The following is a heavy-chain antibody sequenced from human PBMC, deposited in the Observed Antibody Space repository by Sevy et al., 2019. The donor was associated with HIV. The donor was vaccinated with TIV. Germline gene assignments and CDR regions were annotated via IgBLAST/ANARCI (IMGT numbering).Heavy chain of an antibody. CDR3: AKDRGLKRSSGWFHYYYYGMDV. V-gene: IGHV3-30*18. D-gene: IGHD6-19*01. Sequence: GESLKISCAAPGFTFSSYGMHWVRQAPGKGLEWVAVISYDGSNKYYADSVKGRFTISRDNSKNTLYLQMNSLRAEDTAVYYCAKDRGLKRSSGWFHYYYYGMDVWGQGTTVTVSS. CDR1: GFTFSSYG. J-gene: IGHJ6*02. CDR2: ISYDGSNK.